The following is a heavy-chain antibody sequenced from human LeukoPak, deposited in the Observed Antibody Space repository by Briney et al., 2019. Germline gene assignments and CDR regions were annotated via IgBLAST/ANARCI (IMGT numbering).Heavy chain of an antibody. D-gene: IGHD3-10*01. Sequence: SETLSLTCTVSGYSISSGYYWGWIRQPPGKGLEWIGRIYHSGSTYYNPSLKSRVTISIDTSKNQFSLKLSSLTAADTAVYYCARESAVTMVRGVIILPEFYYYYYMDVWGKGTTVTISS. CDR1: GYSISSGYY. CDR3: ARESAVTMVRGVIILPEFYYYYYMDV. V-gene: IGHV4-38-2*02. CDR2: IYHSGST. J-gene: IGHJ6*03.